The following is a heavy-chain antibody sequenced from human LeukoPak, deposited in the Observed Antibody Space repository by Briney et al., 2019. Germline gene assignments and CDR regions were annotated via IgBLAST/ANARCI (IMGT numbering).Heavy chain of an antibody. Sequence: GASVTVSCKASGYTFTGYYMHWVRQATGQGLEWMGWINPNSGGTNYAQKFQGRVTMTRDTSISTAYMELSRMRSDDTAVYYCAIASLYNWFDPWGQGTLVTVSS. CDR1: GYTFTGYY. V-gene: IGHV1-2*02. J-gene: IGHJ5*02. CDR3: AIASLYNWFDP. CDR2: INPNSGGT.